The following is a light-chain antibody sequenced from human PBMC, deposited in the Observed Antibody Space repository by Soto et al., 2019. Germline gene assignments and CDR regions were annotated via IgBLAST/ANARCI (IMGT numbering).Light chain of an antibody. J-gene: IGKJ1*01. Sequence: VVTQSPATLSVFPGETATLSCRASQSVSSDLAWYQQRPGQAPRLLIYGASTRATGIPARFRGSGSVTEFRLTISSLQSEDFATYYCQQYNTWHPKMAFGRGTKV. CDR3: QQYNTWHPKMA. CDR2: GAS. V-gene: IGKV3-15*01. CDR1: QSVSSD.